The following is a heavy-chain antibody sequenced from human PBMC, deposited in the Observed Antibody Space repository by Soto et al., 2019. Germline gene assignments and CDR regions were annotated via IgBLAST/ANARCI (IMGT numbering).Heavy chain of an antibody. CDR1: GFTFINYA. Sequence: VQLLESGGDSVQPGGSVRLSCAGSGFTFINYAINWVRQAPGKGLEWVSTISGGGDATFFADSVRGRFTFSRDNSKNTVTLQMNSLGVDDTAVYYCARKVVGSTSRPDYWYFDLWGRGTLVTVSS. CDR3: ARKVVGSTSRPDYWYFDL. J-gene: IGHJ2*01. D-gene: IGHD2-21*01. CDR2: ISGGGDAT. V-gene: IGHV3-23*01.